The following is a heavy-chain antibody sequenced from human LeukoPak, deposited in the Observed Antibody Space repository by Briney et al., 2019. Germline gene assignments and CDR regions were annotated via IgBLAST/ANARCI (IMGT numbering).Heavy chain of an antibody. CDR1: GGSLSGYY. Sequence: SETLSLTCAVYGGSLSGYYWTWIRQPPGKGLEWIGEIKQSESTNYNPSLKSRVTIPIDTSKNQFSQKLTSVTAADTAVYYCAREGLRNVHSPLGYWGQGTLVTVPS. J-gene: IGHJ4*02. V-gene: IGHV4-34*01. CDR2: IKQSEST. D-gene: IGHD4-11*01. CDR3: AREGLRNVHSPLGY.